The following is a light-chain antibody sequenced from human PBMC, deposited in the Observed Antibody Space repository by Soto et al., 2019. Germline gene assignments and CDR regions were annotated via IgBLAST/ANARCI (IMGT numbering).Light chain of an antibody. V-gene: IGKV2-28*01. J-gene: IGKJ4*01. CDR2: LGS. CDR1: QILLHSNGYNY. CDR3: MQALQNPLT. Sequence: DIVMTQSPLSLPVTPGDPASISCRSSQILLHSNGYNYLDWYLQKPGQSPQLLIYLGSNRASGVPDRFSVSGSGTDFTLKISRVEAEDVGVYYCMQALQNPLTFGGGTKVDIK.